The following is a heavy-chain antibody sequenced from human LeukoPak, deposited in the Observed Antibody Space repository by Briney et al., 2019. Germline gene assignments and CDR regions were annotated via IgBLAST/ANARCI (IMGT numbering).Heavy chain of an antibody. V-gene: IGHV3-30*18. CDR1: GFAFSSYG. CDR2: ISYDGSNK. CDR3: ANGYCTNGVCYPYYYYYMDV. D-gene: IGHD2-8*01. J-gene: IGHJ6*03. Sequence: GGSLRLSCAASGFAFSSYGMHWVRQAPGKGLEWVAVISYDGSNKYYADSVKGRFTISRDNSKNTLYLQMNSLRAEDTAVYYCANGYCTNGVCYPYYYYYMDVWGKGTTVTVSS.